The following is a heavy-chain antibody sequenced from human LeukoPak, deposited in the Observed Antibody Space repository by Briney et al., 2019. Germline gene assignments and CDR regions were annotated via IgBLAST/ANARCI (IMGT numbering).Heavy chain of an antibody. V-gene: IGHV6-1*01. CDR2: TYYRSKWYN. D-gene: IGHD7-27*01. Sequence: SQTLSLTCAISGDSVSSNTAAWNWIRQSPSRGLEWLGRTYYRSKWYNNYAVSVKSRISINPDTSKNQFSLQLKSVTPEDTAVYYCAREQTGDQNFDYWGQGTLVTVSS. CDR3: AREQTGDQNFDY. CDR1: GDSVSSNTAA. J-gene: IGHJ4*02.